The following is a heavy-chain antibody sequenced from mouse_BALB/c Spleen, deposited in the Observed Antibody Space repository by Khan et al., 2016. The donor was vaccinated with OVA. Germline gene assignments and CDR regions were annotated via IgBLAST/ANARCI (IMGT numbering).Heavy chain of an antibody. CDR1: GYTFTSYT. D-gene: IGHD2-14*01. Sequence: VQLQQSGAELARPGASVKMSCKASGYTFTSYTIHWIKLRPGQGLEWIGYINPSNGYTNYNQKFKDKAPLTADKSSTTAYMELSSLTADDSALYNCVRDGAYHRNDGWFAYWGQGTLVTVSA. V-gene: IGHV1-4*01. J-gene: IGHJ3*01. CDR2: INPSNGYT. CDR3: VRDGAYHRNDGWFAY.